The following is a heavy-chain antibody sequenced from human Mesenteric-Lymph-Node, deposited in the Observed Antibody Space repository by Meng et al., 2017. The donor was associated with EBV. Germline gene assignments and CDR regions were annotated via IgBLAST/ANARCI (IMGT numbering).Heavy chain of an antibody. CDR3: ARREASSPGWFDP. CDR2: IYYSGST. CDR1: GGSISSSNYY. V-gene: IGHV4-39*01. J-gene: IGHJ5*02. Sequence: PQLQESRPRLVKLSETLSLTCPVSGGSISSSNYYWGWIRQPPGKGLEWIGSIYYSGSTHYNPSLKSRVTISEDTSKNQFSLKVSSVIAADTAVYYCARREASSPGWFDPWGQGTLVTVSS. D-gene: IGHD6-13*01.